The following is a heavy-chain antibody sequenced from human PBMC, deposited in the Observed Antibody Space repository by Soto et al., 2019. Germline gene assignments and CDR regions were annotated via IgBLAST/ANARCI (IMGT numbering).Heavy chain of an antibody. CDR2: IKESGFA. D-gene: IGHD6-19*01. V-gene: IGHV4-34*01. CDR1: NGSFSDYL. CDR3: ARGKSSGPLYYFDT. J-gene: IGHJ4*02. Sequence: XTLSLTSGDYNGSFSDYLWNWIRQPPGKGLELIGEIKESGFATYNPSLKRRVTMSVDTAKNQFSLKVTSVTASDTAVYYCARGKSSGPLYYFDTWGQGTLGTVSS.